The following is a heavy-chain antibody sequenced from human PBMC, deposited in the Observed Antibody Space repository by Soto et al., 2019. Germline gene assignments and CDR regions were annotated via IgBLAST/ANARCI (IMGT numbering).Heavy chain of an antibody. CDR2: IIPILGIA. V-gene: IGHV1-69*02. Sequence: QVQLVQSGAEVKKPGSSVKVSCKASGGTFSSYTISWVRQAPGQGLEWMGRIIPILGIANYAQKFQGRVTXTGXKSTSTADMELGSLGSEDTAVYYCASLREGRGMDVWGQGTTVTVSS. J-gene: IGHJ6*02. CDR3: ASLREGRGMDV. D-gene: IGHD1-26*01. CDR1: GGTFSSYT.